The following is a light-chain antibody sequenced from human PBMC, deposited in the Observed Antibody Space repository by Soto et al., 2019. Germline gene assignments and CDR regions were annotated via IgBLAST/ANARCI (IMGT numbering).Light chain of an antibody. CDR1: QSIGDW. J-gene: IGKJ1*01. CDR2: RAA. CDR3: QQYNGYSRA. Sequence: DIQMTQSPSTLSASIGDRVTFTCRASQSIGDWLAWYQQKPGKAPKLLIYRAANLESGVPSRFSGSGSGTEFTLTISSLQPDDFATYYCQQYNGYSRAFGQGTKVEIK. V-gene: IGKV1-5*03.